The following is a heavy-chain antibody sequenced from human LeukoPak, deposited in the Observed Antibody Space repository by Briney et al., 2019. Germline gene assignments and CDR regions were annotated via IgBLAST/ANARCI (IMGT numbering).Heavy chain of an antibody. CDR1: GYTFTSYY. D-gene: IGHD6-19*01. CDR3: ARFLAVAGLDY. J-gene: IGHJ4*02. V-gene: IGHV1-46*01. CDR2: INPSGGST. Sequence: ASVKVSCKASGYTFTSYYMHWVRQAPGQGLEWMGIINPSGGSTSYAQKFQGRVTITRDTSTSTVYMELSSLRSEDTAVYYCARFLAVAGLDYWGQGTLVTVSS.